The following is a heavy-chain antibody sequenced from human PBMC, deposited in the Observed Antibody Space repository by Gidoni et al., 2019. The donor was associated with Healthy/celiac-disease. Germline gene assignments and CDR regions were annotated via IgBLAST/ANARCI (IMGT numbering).Heavy chain of an antibody. CDR3: ATWDYVWGSYRYNY. J-gene: IGHJ4*02. CDR1: GFTFSDFG. CDR2: IWHDGSNK. D-gene: IGHD3-16*02. Sequence: QVQLVESGGGVVRPGRSLRLSCAASGFTFSDFGMHWVRQTPGKGLEWVAVIWHDGSNKYYADSVKGRFTISRDNSKKILYLQMNSLRAEDTAVYYCATWDYVWGSYRYNYWGQGILVSVSS. V-gene: IGHV3-33*01.